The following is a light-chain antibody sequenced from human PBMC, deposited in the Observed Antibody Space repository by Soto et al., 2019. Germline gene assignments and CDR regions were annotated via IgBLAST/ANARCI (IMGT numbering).Light chain of an antibody. J-gene: IGKJ5*01. V-gene: IGKV1-5*01. CDR2: DAS. Sequence: DIQMTQSPSTLSASVGDRVTITCRARQSISRWLAWYQQKPGKAPKLLIYDASSLESGVPSRFSGSGSGTEFTLNISRLQPDDFATYYCQQYNSYSPITFGQGTRLEIK. CDR1: QSISRW. CDR3: QQYNSYSPIT.